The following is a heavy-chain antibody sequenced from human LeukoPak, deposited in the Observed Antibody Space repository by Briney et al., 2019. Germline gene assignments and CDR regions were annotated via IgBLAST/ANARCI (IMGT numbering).Heavy chain of an antibody. J-gene: IGHJ3*02. V-gene: IGHV3-15*07. D-gene: IGHD2-2*01. CDR1: GFTFSNAW. Sequence: GGSLRLSCAASGFTFSNAWMNWVRQAPGKGLEWVGRIKSKTDGGTTDYAAPVKGRFTISRGDSKNTLYLQMNSLKTEDTAVYYCTTTVPAAIWSHDAFDIWGQGTMVTVSS. CDR2: IKSKTDGGTT. CDR3: TTTVPAAIWSHDAFDI.